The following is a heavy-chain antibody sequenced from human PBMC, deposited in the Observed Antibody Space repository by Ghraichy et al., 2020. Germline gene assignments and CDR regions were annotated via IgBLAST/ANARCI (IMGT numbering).Heavy chain of an antibody. D-gene: IGHD6-19*01. J-gene: IGHJ4*02. CDR3: AKGGYVGWLDDYYFDY. CDR1: GFTFSSYA. Sequence: GGSLRLSCAASGFTFSSYAMSWVRQAPGKGLEWVSAISGSGGSTYYADSVKGRFTISRDNSKNTLYLQMNSLRAEDTAVYYCAKGGYVGWLDDYYFDYWGQGTLVTVSS. V-gene: IGHV3-23*01. CDR2: ISGSGGST.